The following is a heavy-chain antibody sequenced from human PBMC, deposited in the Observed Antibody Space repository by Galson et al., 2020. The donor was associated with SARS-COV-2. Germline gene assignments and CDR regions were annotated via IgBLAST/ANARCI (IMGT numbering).Heavy chain of an antibody. CDR3: ATSCAMTTVVTPCNWFDP. V-gene: IGHV1-24*01. CDR2: FDPEDGET. D-gene: IGHD4-17*01. J-gene: IGHJ5*02. CDR1: GYTLTELS. Sequence: GESLKISCKVSGYTLTELSMHWVRQAPGKGLEWMGGFDPEDGETIYAQKFQGRVTMTEDTSTDTAYMELSSLRSEDTAVYYCATSCAMTTVVTPCNWFDPWGQGTLVTVSS.